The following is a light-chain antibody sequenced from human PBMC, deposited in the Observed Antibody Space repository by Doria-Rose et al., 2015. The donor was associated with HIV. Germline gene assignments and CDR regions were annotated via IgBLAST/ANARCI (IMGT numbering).Light chain of an antibody. V-gene: IGKV3-20*01. J-gene: IGKJ1*01. Sequence: TQSPGTLSLSPGERATLSCRASQSFSSTYLAWYQQKPGQAPSLLIYDGSTRATGIPDRFSASGSGTDFTLTINRLEPEDFALYYCHQYGTSWTCGKGTKVEI. CDR1: QSFSSTY. CDR3: HQYGTSWT. CDR2: DGS.